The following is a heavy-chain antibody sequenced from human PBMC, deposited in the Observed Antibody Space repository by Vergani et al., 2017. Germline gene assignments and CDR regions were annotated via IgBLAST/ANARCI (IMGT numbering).Heavy chain of an antibody. CDR1: GFTLSNYA. V-gene: IGHV3-30*02. D-gene: IGHD4/OR15-4a*01. CDR3: AKNFRGWCSDY. CDR2: IHFVGSKQ. Sequence: QVQLVESGGGVVQRGGSLRLSCATSGFTLSNYAMQWIRQGPGQGLEFVAFIHFVGSKQYYADSVKGRFTHSRDFSKNTLYLQMNSMITDDTATYYCAKNFRGWCSDYWGQGTQVIVAS. J-gene: IGHJ4*02.